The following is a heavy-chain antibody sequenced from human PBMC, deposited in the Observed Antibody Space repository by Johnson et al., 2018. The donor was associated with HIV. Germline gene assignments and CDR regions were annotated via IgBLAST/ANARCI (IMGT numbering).Heavy chain of an antibody. CDR1: GFTFSSYA. Sequence: QVQLVESGGGVVQPGRSLRLSCAASGFTFSSYAMHWVRQAPGKGLEWVAVISYDGSNKYYADSVKGRFTISRDNSKNTLYLQMNSLRAEDTAVYYCATPQEGYSAFDIGGQGTMVTVSS. CDR2: ISYDGSNK. J-gene: IGHJ3*02. CDR3: ATPQEGYSAFDI. D-gene: IGHD2-15*01. V-gene: IGHV3-30*04.